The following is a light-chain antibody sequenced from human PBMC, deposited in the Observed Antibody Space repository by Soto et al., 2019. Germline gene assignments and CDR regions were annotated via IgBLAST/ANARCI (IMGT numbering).Light chain of an antibody. CDR3: QQDGSSPPT. CDR1: QSVSSNY. J-gene: IGKJ1*01. CDR2: GAS. V-gene: IGKV3-20*01. Sequence: EIVLTQSPGTLSLSPGERATLSCRASQSVSSNYLAWYQRNPGQAPRLLIYGASSRATDIPARFSGSGSGTDFTLTITRLEPEDCAVYVCQQDGSSPPTFGKRTKVDIK.